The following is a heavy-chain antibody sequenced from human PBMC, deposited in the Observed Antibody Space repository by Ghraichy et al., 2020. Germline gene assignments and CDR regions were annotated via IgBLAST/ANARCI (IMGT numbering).Heavy chain of an antibody. Sequence: ASVKVSCKTSGYTFTSYGISWVRQAPGQGLEWVGWIGAYNGNTNYAQKIQGRVTITTDTSTRTVNMELRSLRSDDTAVYYCAREWVRLVQGVIVNPDYYYRMDVWCQGTTVTVSS. CDR3: AREWVRLVQGVIVNPDYYYRMDV. V-gene: IGHV1-18*01. CDR1: GYTFTSYG. CDR2: IGAYNGNT. D-gene: IGHD3-10*01. J-gene: IGHJ6*02.